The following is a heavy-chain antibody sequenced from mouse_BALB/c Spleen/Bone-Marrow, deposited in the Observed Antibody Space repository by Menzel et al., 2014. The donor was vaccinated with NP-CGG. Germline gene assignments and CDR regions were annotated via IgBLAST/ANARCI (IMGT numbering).Heavy chain of an antibody. CDR3: ARQENWALDY. J-gene: IGHJ2*01. Sequence: EVQGVESGGGLVKPGGSLKLSCAASGFTFSDYAVSWVRQSPEKRLEWVATITSGGGSTYYPDSVKGRFTISRDNAKNILYLQMSSLRSEDTAMYYCARQENWALDYWGQGTTLTVSS. CDR2: ITSGGGST. V-gene: IGHV5-9-3*01. D-gene: IGHD4-1*01. CDR1: GFTFSDYA.